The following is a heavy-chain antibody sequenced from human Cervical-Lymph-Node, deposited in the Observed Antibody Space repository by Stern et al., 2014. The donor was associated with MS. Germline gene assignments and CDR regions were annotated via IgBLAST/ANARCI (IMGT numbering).Heavy chain of an antibody. Sequence: EVQLLESGGGLVKPGGSLRLSCAASGFTFSSYSMNWVRQAPGKGLEWVSSISSSSSYIYYADSVKGRFTISRDNAKNSLYLQMNSLRAEDTAVYYCARVRSYYYYYGMDVWGQGTTVTVSS. J-gene: IGHJ6*02. D-gene: IGHD5-24*01. V-gene: IGHV3-21*01. CDR3: ARVRSYYYYYGMDV. CDR2: ISSSSSYI. CDR1: GFTFSSYS.